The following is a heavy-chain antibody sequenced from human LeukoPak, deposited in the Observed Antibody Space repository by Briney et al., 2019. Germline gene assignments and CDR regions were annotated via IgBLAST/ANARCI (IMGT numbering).Heavy chain of an antibody. CDR2: IRYDGSNK. CDR3: AKDGLVVVPAAPLGWFDP. D-gene: IGHD2-2*01. J-gene: IGHJ5*02. CDR1: GFIFSSYG. V-gene: IGHV3-30*02. Sequence: GGSLRLSCAAAGFIFSSYGVHWVRQAPGKGLEWVAFIRYDGSNKYYADSGEGPFTIYRDNSKNTLYLQMNSLRAEDTAVYYCAKDGLVVVPAAPLGWFDPWGQGTLVTVSS.